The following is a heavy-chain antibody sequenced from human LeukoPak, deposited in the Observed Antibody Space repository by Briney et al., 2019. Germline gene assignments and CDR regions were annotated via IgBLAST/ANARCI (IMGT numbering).Heavy chain of an antibody. CDR1: GGSISSGGYY. CDR2: IYYSGNT. D-gene: IGHD3-22*01. CDR3: ARVLGGARSSGYSILHFDY. Sequence: SETLSLTCTVSGGSISSGGYYWGWIRQHRGRGLEWIGYIYYSGNTYYNPSLKSRVTISVDTSKNQFSLKLTSVTAADTAVYYCARVLGGARSSGYSILHFDYWGQGTLVTVSS. V-gene: IGHV4-31*03. J-gene: IGHJ4*02.